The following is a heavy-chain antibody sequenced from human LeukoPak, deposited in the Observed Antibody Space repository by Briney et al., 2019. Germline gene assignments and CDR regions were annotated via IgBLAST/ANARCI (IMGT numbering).Heavy chain of an antibody. CDR3: AYRTSTYYDFWSGYLPRYMDV. D-gene: IGHD3-3*01. J-gene: IGHJ6*03. Sequence: SETLSLTCAVYGGSFSGYYWSWIRQPPGKGLEWIGEIDHSGSTNYSPSLKSRVTISVDTSKNQFSLKLSSVTAADTAVYYCAYRTSTYYDFWSGYLPRYMDVWGKGTTVTVSS. V-gene: IGHV4-34*01. CDR2: IDHSGST. CDR1: GGSFSGYY.